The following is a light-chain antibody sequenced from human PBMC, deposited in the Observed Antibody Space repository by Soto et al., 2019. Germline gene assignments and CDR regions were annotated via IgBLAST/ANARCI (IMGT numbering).Light chain of an antibody. V-gene: IGLV2-11*01. CDR1: SSDVGSYNH. CDR3: SSYAGSYSVV. CDR2: EVN. Sequence: QSALTQPRSVSGSPGQSVTISCTGTSSDVGSYNHVSWYQQHPGKAPKVMMYEVNQRSSRVPDRFSGSKSGNTASLTISGLQAEDEADYYCSSYAGSYSVVFGGGTQLTVL. J-gene: IGLJ2*01.